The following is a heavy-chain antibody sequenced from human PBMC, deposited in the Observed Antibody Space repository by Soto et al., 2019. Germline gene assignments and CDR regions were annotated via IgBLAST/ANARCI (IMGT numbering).Heavy chain of an antibody. J-gene: IGHJ5*01. Sequence: ASVNVSCKASRYTFTSYCMHWLRQAPAQGLEWMGIINPSGGSTSYAQKFKGRVTMTWNASLRTDYMELSDLKSDDTAVYFCARDVVEGGSLWLDSWGQGTLVTVSS. D-gene: IGHD3-10*01. CDR3: ARDVVEGGSLWLDS. CDR2: INPSGGST. V-gene: IGHV1-46*01. CDR1: RYTFTSYC.